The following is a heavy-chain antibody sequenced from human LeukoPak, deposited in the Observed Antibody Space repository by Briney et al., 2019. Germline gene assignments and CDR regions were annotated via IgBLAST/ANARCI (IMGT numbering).Heavy chain of an antibody. CDR2: LFEAGRT. V-gene: IGHV4-39*01. J-gene: IGHJ5*02. D-gene: IGHD1-1*01. CDR1: GGSLSSSSHS. CDR3: AQSLGSGNWIGNRLDP. Sequence: SGTLSLTCTVSGGSLSSSSHSWGWIRHPPGKALQWTGNLFEAGRTVYNPSLESRRTISVDTSKNQFSLKVTSVTAADTAIYYCAQSLGSGNWIGNRLDPWGQGTLVPVSS.